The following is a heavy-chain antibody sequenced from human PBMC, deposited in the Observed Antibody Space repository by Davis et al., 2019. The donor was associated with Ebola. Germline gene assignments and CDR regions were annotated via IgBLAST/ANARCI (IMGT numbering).Heavy chain of an antibody. CDR2: MNPNSGNT. CDR1: GYTFTSYD. Sequence: ASVKVSCKASGYTFTSYDINWVRQATGQGLEWMGWMNPNSGNTGYAQKFQGRVTMTRNTSISTAYMELSSLRSEDTAVYYCARGRVAVGRYYYYYGMDVWGQGTTVTVSS. J-gene: IGHJ6*02. CDR3: ARGRVAVGRYYYYYGMDV. V-gene: IGHV1-8*01. D-gene: IGHD6-19*01.